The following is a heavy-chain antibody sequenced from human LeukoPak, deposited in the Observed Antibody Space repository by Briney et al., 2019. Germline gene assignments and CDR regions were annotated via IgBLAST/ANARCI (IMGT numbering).Heavy chain of an antibody. CDR3: ARKGSAHRIFDY. CDR2: IYYSGST. J-gene: IGHJ4*02. V-gene: IGHV4-59*01. Sequence: SETLSLTCTVSGGSISSYYLSWIRQPPGKGLEWIGYIYYSGSTNYNPSLKSRVTMLVDTSKNQFSLQLTSVTAADTAVYYCARKGSAHRIFDYWGQGALVTVSS. CDR1: GGSISSYY. D-gene: IGHD3-10*01.